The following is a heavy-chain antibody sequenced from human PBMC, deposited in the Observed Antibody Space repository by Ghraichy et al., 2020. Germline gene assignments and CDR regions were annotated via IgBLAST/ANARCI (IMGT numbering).Heavy chain of an antibody. Sequence: GGSLRLSCAASGFTFSSYEMNWVRQAPGKGLEWVSYISSSGSTIYYADSVKGRFTISRDNAKNSLYLQMNSLRAEDTAVYYCARDRAVPAAWSYYYYYGMDVWGQGTTVTVSS. CDR2: ISSSGSTI. CDR1: GFTFSSYE. CDR3: ARDRAVPAAWSYYYYYGMDV. J-gene: IGHJ6*02. D-gene: IGHD2-2*01. V-gene: IGHV3-48*03.